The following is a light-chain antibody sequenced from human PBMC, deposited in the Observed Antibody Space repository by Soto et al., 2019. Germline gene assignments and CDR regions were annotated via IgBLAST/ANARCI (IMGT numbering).Light chain of an antibody. CDR3: SSYAASNNFYFV. V-gene: IGLV2-8*01. Sequence: QSALTQPPSASGSPGKSVTISCTGTSSDVGGYNYVSWYQKYPGRAPKLMIYEVTKRPSGVPDRFSGSKSGNTASLTVSGLQAEDEADYYCSSYAASNNFYFVFGGGTKVTVL. CDR1: SSDVGGYNY. J-gene: IGLJ3*02. CDR2: EVT.